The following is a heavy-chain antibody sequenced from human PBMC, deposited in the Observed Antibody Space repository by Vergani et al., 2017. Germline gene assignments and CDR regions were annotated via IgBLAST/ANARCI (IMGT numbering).Heavy chain of an antibody. CDR3: ARGMEGNYGGNPYNWFDP. CDR2: IYTSGST. D-gene: IGHD4-23*01. CDR1: GGSISSGSYY. Sequence: QVRLQESGPGLVKPSQILSLTCTVSGGSISSGSYYWSWIRQPAGKGLEWIGRIYTSGSTNYNPSLKSRVTISVDTSKNQFSLKLSSVTAADTAVYYGARGMEGNYGGNPYNWFDPWGQGTLVTVSS. J-gene: IGHJ5*02. V-gene: IGHV4-61*02.